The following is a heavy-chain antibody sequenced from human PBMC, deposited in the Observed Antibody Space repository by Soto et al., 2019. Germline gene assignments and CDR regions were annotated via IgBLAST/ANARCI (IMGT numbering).Heavy chain of an antibody. CDR3: ARGPRSFTVTFGDFLDY. D-gene: IGHD3-16*01. CDR2: ITPYNGNT. CDR1: TYTFTSYG. V-gene: IGHV1-18*01. J-gene: IGHJ4*02. Sequence: QVQLVQSGSEVKMPGASVTGSCKTSTYTFTSYGITWVRQAPGQGLEWMGWITPYNGNTNYAQKFQGRVTMTTDTSTTTAYMELRSLTSDDTAVYYCARGPRSFTVTFGDFLDYWGQGTLVTVSS.